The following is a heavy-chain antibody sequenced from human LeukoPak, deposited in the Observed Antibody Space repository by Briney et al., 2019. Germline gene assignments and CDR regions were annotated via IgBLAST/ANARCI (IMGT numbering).Heavy chain of an antibody. D-gene: IGHD3-9*01. V-gene: IGHV5-51*04. J-gene: IGHJ3*02. Sequence: GESLKIPCKASGNIITTYWIGRVRQKPGKGLGWVGLIFPGDSDTKYSPPFQCQVTISAHKPVPAAYLPETSLKASHTPVYYCATYFAGAETFDIWGQGTVVTVSS. CDR2: IFPGDSDT. CDR3: ATYFAGAETFDI. CDR1: GNIITTYW.